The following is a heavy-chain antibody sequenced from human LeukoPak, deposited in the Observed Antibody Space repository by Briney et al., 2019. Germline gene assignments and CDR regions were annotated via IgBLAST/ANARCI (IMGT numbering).Heavy chain of an antibody. CDR1: GFTISRYW. CDR3: ARCLRWYLLCLH. J-gene: IGHJ4*02. Sequence: GGSLRLSCAASGFTISRYWMSWVRQAPGKGLEWVASIKQDGSERYYVDSVKGRFTISSDNAKNSVYVQMNSLRAEDTAVFYCARCLRWYLLCLHWGRGTLVTVSS. CDR2: IKQDGSER. D-gene: IGHD5/OR15-5a*01. V-gene: IGHV3-7*04.